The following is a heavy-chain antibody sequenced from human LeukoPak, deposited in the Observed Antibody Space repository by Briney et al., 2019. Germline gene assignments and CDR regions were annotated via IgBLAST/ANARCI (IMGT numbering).Heavy chain of an antibody. J-gene: IGHJ6*02. D-gene: IGHD3-10*01. CDR1: GGSISSSSYY. CDR3: AKTWDYYGSGSYPYYYGMDV. Sequence: SETLSLTCTVSGGSISSSSYYWGWIRQPPGKRLEWIGSIYYSGSTYYNPSLKSRVTISVDTSKNQFSLKLSSVTAADTAVYYCAKTWDYYGSGSYPYYYGMDVWGQGTTVTVSS. V-gene: IGHV4-39*01. CDR2: IYYSGST.